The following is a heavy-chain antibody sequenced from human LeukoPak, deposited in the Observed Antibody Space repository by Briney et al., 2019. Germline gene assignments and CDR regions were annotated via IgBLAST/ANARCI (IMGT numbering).Heavy chain of an antibody. D-gene: IGHD2-2*01. J-gene: IGHJ5*02. CDR1: GGSISSGGYS. CDR3: ARDGRYCSTTSCQGWFDP. V-gene: IGHV4-31*03. CDR2: IYHSRST. Sequence: SETLSLTCSVSGGSISSGGYSWNWIRQHPGKGLEWIGYIYHSRSTNYNPSLKSRVTISVDTSKNQFSLKLNSVTAADTAVYYCARDGRYCSTTSCQGWFDPWGQGTLVTVSS.